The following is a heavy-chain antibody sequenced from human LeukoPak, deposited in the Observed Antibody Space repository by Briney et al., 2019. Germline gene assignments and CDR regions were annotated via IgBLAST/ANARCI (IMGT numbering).Heavy chain of an antibody. CDR1: GFTFSSYG. V-gene: IGHV3-30*18. J-gene: IGHJ5*02. CDR3: AKGGTTPYNWFDP. CDR2: ISYDGSNK. Sequence: GGAPGLSCAASGFTFSSYGMHRGRPAPGQGVGGGGVISYDGSNKYYADSVKGRFTISRDNSKNTLYLQMNSLRAEDTAVYYCAKGGTTPYNWFDPWGQGTLVTVSS. D-gene: IGHD3-16*01.